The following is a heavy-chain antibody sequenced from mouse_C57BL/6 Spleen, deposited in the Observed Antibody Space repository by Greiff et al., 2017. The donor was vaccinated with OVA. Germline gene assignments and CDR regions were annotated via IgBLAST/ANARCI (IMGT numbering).Heavy chain of an antibody. Sequence: VMLVESGAELVKPGASVKISCKASGYAFSSYWMNWVKQRPGKGLEWIGQIYPGDGDTNYNGKFKGKATLTADKSSSTAYMQLSSLTSEDSAVYFCARWRGNYDYAMDYWGQGTSVTVSS. CDR2: IYPGDGDT. D-gene: IGHD2-1*01. CDR1: GYAFSSYW. V-gene: IGHV1-80*01. CDR3: ARWRGNYDYAMDY. J-gene: IGHJ4*01.